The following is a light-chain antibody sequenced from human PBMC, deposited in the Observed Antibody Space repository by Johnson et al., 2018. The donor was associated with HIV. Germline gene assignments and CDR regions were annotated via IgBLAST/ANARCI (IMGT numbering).Light chain of an antibody. V-gene: IGLV1-51*01. CDR3: GTWVRRLSAGHV. CDR1: SCDIGNNY. CDR2: ENN. Sequence: VLTQPPSVSAAPGQKVTISYSGSSCDIGNNYVSWHQQLPGTAPKLLIYENNKRPSGLPDRISGSTSGTAATLGIPGLHTGDTAAYYCGTWVRRLSAGHVFGTGTKVTV. J-gene: IGLJ1*01.